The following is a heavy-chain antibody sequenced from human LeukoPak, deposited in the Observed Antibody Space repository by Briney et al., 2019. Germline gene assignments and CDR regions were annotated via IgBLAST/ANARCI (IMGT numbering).Heavy chain of an antibody. CDR1: GFTLSSHS. CDR2: IYHTGSPA. Sequence: GGSLRLSCEASGFTLSSHSMTCVRQAPGKTLEWVSYIYHTGSPAHYADSVRGRFTISRDNAKNSMYLQMNSLTVEDTAVYYCARDQRPYCGGECYCAIDLWGRGTLVTVSS. J-gene: IGHJ3*01. CDR3: ARDQRPYCGGECYCAIDL. V-gene: IGHV3-48*01. D-gene: IGHD2-21*01.